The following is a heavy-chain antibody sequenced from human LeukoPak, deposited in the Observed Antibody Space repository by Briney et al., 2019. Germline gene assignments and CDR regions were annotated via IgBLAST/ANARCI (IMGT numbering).Heavy chain of an antibody. CDR1: GDSISRSTYY. J-gene: IGHJ4*02. CDR3: ARSSGTGTFSY. Sequence: SETLSLTCTVSGDSISRSTYYWAWIRQPPGKGLEWIGRVYYGRSPYFNPSLESRATISVDTSKNHFSLKMSSVTAADTAVYYCARSSGTGTFSYWGQGTLVTVSS. V-gene: IGHV4-39*02. CDR2: VYYGRSP. D-gene: IGHD6-25*01.